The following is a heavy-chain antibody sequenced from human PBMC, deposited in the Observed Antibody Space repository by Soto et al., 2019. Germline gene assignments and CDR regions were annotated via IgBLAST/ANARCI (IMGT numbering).Heavy chain of an antibody. V-gene: IGHV3-30-3*01. CDR2: MSYDGTTK. D-gene: IGHD3-10*01. CDR3: AREVLWSRYFDY. J-gene: IGHJ4*02. Sequence: QVQLVESGGGVVQPGRSLRLSCAASRFIFSNYVMYWVRQAPGKGLEWVAFMSYDGTTKYYADSVKGRFTISRDNSKNTLYLQMNSLRPEDTGVYYCAREVLWSRYFDYWGQGTRVTVSS. CDR1: RFIFSNYV.